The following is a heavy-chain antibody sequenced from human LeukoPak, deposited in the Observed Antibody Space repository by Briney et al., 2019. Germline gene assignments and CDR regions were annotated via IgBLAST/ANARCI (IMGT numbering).Heavy chain of an antibody. CDR3: ARDSGRQLWLLSAFDI. J-gene: IGHJ3*02. V-gene: IGHV4-4*02. Sequence: SGTLSLTCAVSGGSISSRNWWSWVRQPAGKGLEWIGRIYTSGSTNYNPSLKSRVTISVDTSKNQFSLMLSSVTAADTAVYYCARDSGRQLWLLSAFDIWGQGTMVTVSS. D-gene: IGHD5-18*01. CDR1: GGSISSRNW. CDR2: IYTSGST.